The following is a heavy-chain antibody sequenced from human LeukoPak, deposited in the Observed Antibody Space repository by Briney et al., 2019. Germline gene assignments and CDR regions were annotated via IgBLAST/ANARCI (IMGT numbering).Heavy chain of an antibody. J-gene: IGHJ3*01. CDR1: GFTFSSYG. CDR2: IWYDGSNK. V-gene: IGHV3-33*01. Sequence: GGSLRLSCAASGFTFSSYGMHWVRQAPGKGLEWVAVIWYDGSNKYYADSVKGRFTISRDNAKNSLYLQINSLRAEDTAVYYCARSSYSSSSSVWGQGTMVTVSS. D-gene: IGHD6-6*01. CDR3: ARSSYSSSSSV.